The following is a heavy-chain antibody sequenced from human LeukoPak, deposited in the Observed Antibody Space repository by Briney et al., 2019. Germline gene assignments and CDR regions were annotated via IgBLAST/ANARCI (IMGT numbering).Heavy chain of an antibody. V-gene: IGHV1-2*02. Sequence: GASVKVSCKASGYTFTSYYMHWVRQAPGQGLEWMGWINPNSGGTNYAQKFQGRVTMTRDTSISTAYMELSRLRSDDTAVYYCARDVGAAAGNAFDIWGQGTMVTVSS. CDR3: ARDVGAAAGNAFDI. J-gene: IGHJ3*02. D-gene: IGHD6-13*01. CDR1: GYTFTSYY. CDR2: INPNSGGT.